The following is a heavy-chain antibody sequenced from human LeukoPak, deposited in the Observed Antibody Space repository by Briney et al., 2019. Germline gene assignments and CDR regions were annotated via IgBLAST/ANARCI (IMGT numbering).Heavy chain of an antibody. D-gene: IGHD3-10*01. CDR1: GFTFNTFN. CDR3: ARLGGSGGHSVDY. Sequence: GGSLRLSCAASGFTFNTFNMNWVRQAPGKGLEWVAIIWLDGSNEYYADSVKGRFTISRDNSKNTLYLQMNSLRTGDTAVYYGARLGGSGGHSVDYWGQGTLVTVSS. J-gene: IGHJ4*02. V-gene: IGHV3-33*08. CDR2: IWLDGSNE.